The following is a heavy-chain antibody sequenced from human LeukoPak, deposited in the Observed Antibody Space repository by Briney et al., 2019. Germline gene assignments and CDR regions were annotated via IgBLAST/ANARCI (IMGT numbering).Heavy chain of an antibody. CDR2: IYYSGST. CDR1: GGSISSYY. Sequence: SETLSLTCTVSGGSISSYYWSWIRQPPGKGLEWIGYIYYSGSTDYNPSLKSRVTISVDTSKNQFSLKLSSVTAADTAVYYCARGGNWKKNWSDPWGQGTLVTVSS. CDR3: ARGGNWKKNWSDP. J-gene: IGHJ5*02. V-gene: IGHV4-59*01. D-gene: IGHD1-1*01.